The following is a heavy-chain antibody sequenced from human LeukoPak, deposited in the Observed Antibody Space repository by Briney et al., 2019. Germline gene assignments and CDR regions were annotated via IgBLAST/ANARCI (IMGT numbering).Heavy chain of an antibody. CDR3: ATPPSFFRHKNCSGDCSPVYFDY. D-gene: IGHD2-21*02. Sequence: GASVKVSCKVSGYTLTELSMHWVRQAPGKGLEWMGGFDPEDGETIYAQKFQGRVTMTEDTSTDTAYMELSSLRSEDTAVYYCATPPSFFRHKNCSGDCSPVYFDYWGQGTLVTVSS. CDR1: GYTLTELS. V-gene: IGHV1-24*01. J-gene: IGHJ4*02. CDR2: FDPEDGET.